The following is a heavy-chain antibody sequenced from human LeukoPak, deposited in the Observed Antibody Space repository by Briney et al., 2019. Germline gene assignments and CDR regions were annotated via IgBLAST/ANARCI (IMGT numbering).Heavy chain of an antibody. J-gene: IGHJ5*02. V-gene: IGHV4-4*07. Sequence: SETLSLTCTVSGGSISSYYWSWIRQPAGKGLEWIGRIYTSGSTNYNLSLKSRVTMSVDTSKNQFSLKLSSVTAADTAVYYCARDFNDCSSTSCPNWFDPWSQGTLVTVSS. CDR1: GGSISSYY. D-gene: IGHD2-2*01. CDR2: IYTSGST. CDR3: ARDFNDCSSTSCPNWFDP.